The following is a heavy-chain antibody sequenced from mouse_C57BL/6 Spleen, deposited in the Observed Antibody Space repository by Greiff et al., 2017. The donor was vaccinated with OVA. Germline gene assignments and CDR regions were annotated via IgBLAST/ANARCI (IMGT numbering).Heavy chain of an antibody. J-gene: IGHJ4*01. CDR1: GFTFSDYY. Sequence: VESEGGLVQPGSSMKLSCTASGFTFSDYYMAWVRQVPEKGLEWVANINYDGSSTYYLDSLKSRFIISRDNAKNILYLQMSSLKSEDTATYYCAREGLLRRAMDYWGQGTSVTVSS. CDR2: INYDGSST. D-gene: IGHD1-1*01. CDR3: AREGLLRRAMDY. V-gene: IGHV5-16*01.